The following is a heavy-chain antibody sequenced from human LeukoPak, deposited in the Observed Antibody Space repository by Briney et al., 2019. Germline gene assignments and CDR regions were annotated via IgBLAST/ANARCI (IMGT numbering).Heavy chain of an antibody. CDR2: IYYSGST. CDR1: GGSFSGYY. Sequence: SETLSLTCAVYGGSFSGYYWSWIRQPPGKGLEWIGYIYYSGSTNYNPSLKSRVTISVDTSKNQFSLKLSSVTAADTAVYYCARVSRPWDSSGYYPPAFDYWGQGTLVTVSS. CDR3: ARVSRPWDSSGYYPPAFDY. D-gene: IGHD3-22*01. V-gene: IGHV4-59*01. J-gene: IGHJ4*02.